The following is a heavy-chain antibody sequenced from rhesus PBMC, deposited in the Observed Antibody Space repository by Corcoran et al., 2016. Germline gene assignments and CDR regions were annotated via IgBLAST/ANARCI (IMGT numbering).Heavy chain of an antibody. CDR3: ARVRGGSSSYFP. CDR2: IYWNDSK. CDR1: GFSISTNGTG. D-gene: IGHD6-43*01. Sequence: GTLKESGPALVKPTQTLTMTCTFSGFSISTNGTGVGWIRKPPGKALEWLASIYWNDSKYYSTSLKTKLTISKDTSKNHVVLTMTNMDPVDTATYYCARVRGGSSSYFPWGQGVLVTVSS. V-gene: IGHV2-95*01. J-gene: IGHJ4*01.